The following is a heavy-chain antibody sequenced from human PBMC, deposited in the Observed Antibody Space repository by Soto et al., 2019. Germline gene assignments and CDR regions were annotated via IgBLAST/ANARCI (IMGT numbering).Heavy chain of an antibody. CDR2: IYHTGNT. V-gene: IGHV4-30-2*01. Sequence: QLQLQESGSGLVEPSQTLALSCTVSGGSINSGGYSWIWIRQPPGKGLEWIGYIYHTGNTFYNPSLQSRVTISVDQSKNQFSLSLGSVTSADTAMYYCARVERTLSTPFAYGMDVWGQGTTVTVSS. J-gene: IGHJ6*02. D-gene: IGHD2-2*01. CDR3: ARVERTLSTPFAYGMDV. CDR1: GGSINSGGYS.